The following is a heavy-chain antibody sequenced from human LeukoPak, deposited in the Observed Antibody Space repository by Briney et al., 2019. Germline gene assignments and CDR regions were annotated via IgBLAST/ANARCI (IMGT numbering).Heavy chain of an antibody. CDR1: GFTFSSHE. V-gene: IGHV3-48*03. CDR3: VRRFDY. Sequence: GGSLRLSCAASGFTFSSHEMNWVRQAPGKGLEWVSYICDSGKTIYYADSVKGRFTISRDNARNSLYLQMNSLRAEDTAVYYCVRRFDYWGQGNLVTVSS. CDR2: ICDSGKTI. J-gene: IGHJ4*02.